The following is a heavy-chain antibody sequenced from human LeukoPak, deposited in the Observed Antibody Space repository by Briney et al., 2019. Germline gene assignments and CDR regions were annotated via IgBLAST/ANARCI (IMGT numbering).Heavy chain of an antibody. CDR1: GFTFDDYA. Sequence: GGSLRLSCAASGFTFDDYAMHWVRQAPGKGLEWVSGISWNSGSIGYADSVKGRFTISRDNAKNSLYLQMNSLRAEDTAVYYCARGPYASGSYGRRGWVHYMDVWGKGTTVTISS. J-gene: IGHJ6*03. CDR3: ARGPYASGSYGRRGWVHYMDV. CDR2: ISWNSGSI. D-gene: IGHD3-10*01. V-gene: IGHV3-9*01.